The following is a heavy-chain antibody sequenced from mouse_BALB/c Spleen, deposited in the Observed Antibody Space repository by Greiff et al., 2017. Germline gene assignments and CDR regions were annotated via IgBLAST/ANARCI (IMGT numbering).Heavy chain of an antibody. V-gene: IGHV14-3*02. CDR3: AMEDGNYVMDY. Sequence: VQLQQSGAELVKPGASVKLSCTASGFNIKDTYMHWVKQRPEQGLEWIGRIDPANGNTKYDPKFQGKATITADTSSNTAYLQLSSLISEDTAVYYCAMEDGNYVMDYWGQGTSVTVSS. CDR1: GFNIKDTY. J-gene: IGHJ4*01. D-gene: IGHD2-1*01. CDR2: IDPANGNT.